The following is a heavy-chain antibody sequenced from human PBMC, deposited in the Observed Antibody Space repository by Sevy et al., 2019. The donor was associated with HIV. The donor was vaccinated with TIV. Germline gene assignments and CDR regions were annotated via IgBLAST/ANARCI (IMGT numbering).Heavy chain of an antibody. D-gene: IGHD5-18*01. V-gene: IGHV3-49*04. CDR3: IRSRLLGYTAMVPDY. Sequence: GGSLRLSCTTSGFTLGDYAMSWVRQAPGKGLEWVGFMRSKAFAETTEYAASVKGRFTISTDDSKASAHLQMNSLRTEDTGVYYCIRSRLLGYTAMVPDYWGQGTLVTVSS. CDR2: MRSKAFAETT. J-gene: IGHJ4*02. CDR1: GFTLGDYA.